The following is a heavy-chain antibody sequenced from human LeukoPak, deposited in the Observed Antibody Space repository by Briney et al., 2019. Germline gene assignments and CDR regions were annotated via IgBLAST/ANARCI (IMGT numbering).Heavy chain of an antibody. Sequence: SETLSLTCAVSGGSISSSNWWSWVRQPPGKGLEWIGEINHSGSTNYNPSLKSRVTISVDTSKNQFSLKLSSVTAADTAMYYCARVSRGNSVGGDYWGQGTLVTVSS. CDR2: INHSGST. CDR3: ARVSRGNSVGGDY. V-gene: IGHV4-4*02. J-gene: IGHJ4*02. D-gene: IGHD4-23*01. CDR1: GGSISSSNW.